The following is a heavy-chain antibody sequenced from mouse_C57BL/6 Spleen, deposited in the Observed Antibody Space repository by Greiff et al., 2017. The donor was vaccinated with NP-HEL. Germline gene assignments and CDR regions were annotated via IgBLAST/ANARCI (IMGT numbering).Heavy chain of an antibody. CDR2: IDPSDSYT. CDR3: ARGDYDYFAY. CDR1: GYTFTSYW. Sequence: QVHVKQPGAELVMPGASVKLSCKASGYTFTSYWMHWVKQRPGQGLEWIGEIDPSDSYTNYNQKFKGKSTLTVDKSSSTAYMQLSSLTSEDSAVYYCARGDYDYFAYWGQGTLVTVSA. D-gene: IGHD2-4*01. J-gene: IGHJ3*01. V-gene: IGHV1-69*01.